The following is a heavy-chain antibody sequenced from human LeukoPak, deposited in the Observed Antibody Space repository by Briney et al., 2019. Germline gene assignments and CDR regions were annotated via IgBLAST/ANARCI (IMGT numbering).Heavy chain of an antibody. J-gene: IGHJ4*02. CDR1: GFTFSSYA. CDR3: AMQWLSPFDS. Sequence: GGSLRLSCAASGFTFSSYAMNWVRQAPGKGLVWVARINSDGSNRNYADSVKGRFTISRDNAKNTLYLLMNSLRAEDTAVYYCAMQWLSPFDSWGQGTLVTVSS. V-gene: IGHV3-74*01. D-gene: IGHD6-19*01. CDR2: INSDGSNR.